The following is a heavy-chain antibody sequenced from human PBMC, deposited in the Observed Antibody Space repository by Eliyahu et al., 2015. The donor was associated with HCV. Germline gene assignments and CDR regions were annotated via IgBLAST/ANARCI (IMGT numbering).Heavy chain of an antibody. CDR1: GGTFSSYA. V-gene: IGHV1-69*01. J-gene: IGHJ3*02. Sequence: QVQLVQSGAEVKKPGSSVKVSCKASGGTFSSYAISWVRQAPGQGLEWMGGIIPIFGTANYAQKFQGRVTITADESTSTAYMELSSLRSEDTAVYYCARDLARLNWNDVWPDAFDIWGQGTMVTVSS. D-gene: IGHD1-1*01. CDR3: ARDLARLNWNDVWPDAFDI. CDR2: IIPIFGTA.